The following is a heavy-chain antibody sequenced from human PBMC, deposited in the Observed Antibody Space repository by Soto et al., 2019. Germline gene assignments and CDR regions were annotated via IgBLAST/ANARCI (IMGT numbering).Heavy chain of an antibody. CDR3: ARLDGYNSFDY. V-gene: IGHV4-30-2*01. D-gene: IGHD5-12*01. Sequence: PSGTLSLTCAVSGDSIISGGYYWSWIRQPPGKGLEWVGYMCHNGFTSYTPSLQSRATISLDRSRNQFSLRLFPVTAADTAVYYCARLDGYNSFDYWGQGTLVPVSS. CDR2: MCHNGFT. CDR1: GDSIISGGYY. J-gene: IGHJ4*02.